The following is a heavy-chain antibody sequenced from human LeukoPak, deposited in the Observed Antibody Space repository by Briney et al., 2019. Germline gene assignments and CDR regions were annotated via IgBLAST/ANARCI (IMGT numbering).Heavy chain of an antibody. Sequence: SETLSLTCTVSGGSISSGSYYWSWIRQPAGKILEWIGSIYYSGSTNYNPSLKSRVTISVDTSKNQFSLKLSSVTAADTAVYYCARVDYGGNSYLFEYWGQGTLVTVSS. CDR3: ARVDYGGNSYLFEY. CDR2: IYYSGST. D-gene: IGHD4-23*01. J-gene: IGHJ4*02. V-gene: IGHV4-61*02. CDR1: GGSISSGSYY.